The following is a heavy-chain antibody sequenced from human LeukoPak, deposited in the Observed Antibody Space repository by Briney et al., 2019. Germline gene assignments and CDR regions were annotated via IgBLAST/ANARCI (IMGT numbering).Heavy chain of an antibody. J-gene: IGHJ5*02. Sequence: GGSLRLSCAASGFTFSSYWMSWVRQAPGKGLEWVANIKQDGSENYYVDSVKGRFTISRDNAKNSLYLQMNSLRAGDTAVYYCARDDCSSISCYHNWFDPWGQGTLVTVSS. CDR3: ARDDCSSISCYHNWFDP. CDR1: GFTFSSYW. D-gene: IGHD2-2*01. CDR2: IKQDGSEN. V-gene: IGHV3-7*01.